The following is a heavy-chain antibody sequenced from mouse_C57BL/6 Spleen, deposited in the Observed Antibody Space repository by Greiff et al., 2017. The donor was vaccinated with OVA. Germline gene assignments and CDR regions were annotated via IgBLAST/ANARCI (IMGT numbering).Heavy chain of an antibody. V-gene: IGHV2-4*01. J-gene: IGHJ4*01. CDR2: IWSGGST. CDR3: AKTATVDYAMDY. D-gene: IGHD1-1*01. CDR1: GFSLTSYG. Sequence: LVESGPGLVQPSQSLSITCTVSGFSLTSYGVHWVRQPPGKGLEWLGVIWSGGSTDYNAAFISRLSISKDNSKSQVFFKMNSLQADDTAIYYCAKTATVDYAMDYWGQGTSVTVSS.